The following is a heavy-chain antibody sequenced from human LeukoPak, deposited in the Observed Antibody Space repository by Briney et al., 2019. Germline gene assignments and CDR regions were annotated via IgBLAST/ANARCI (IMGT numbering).Heavy chain of an antibody. J-gene: IGHJ4*02. CDR2: ISGSGGST. D-gene: IGHD3-22*01. Sequence: QTGGSLRLSCAASGFTFSSYAMSWVRQAPGKGLEWVSAISGSGGSTYYADSVKGRFTISRDNSKNTLYLQMNSLRAEGTAVYYCAKDGYDSSGYYGYFNYWGQGTLVTVSS. CDR1: GFTFSSYA. CDR3: AKDGYDSSGYYGYFNY. V-gene: IGHV3-23*01.